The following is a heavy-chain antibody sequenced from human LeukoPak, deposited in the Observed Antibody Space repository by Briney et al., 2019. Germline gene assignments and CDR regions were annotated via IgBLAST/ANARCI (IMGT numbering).Heavy chain of an antibody. Sequence: MPSETLSLTCAVYGGSFSGYYWSWIRQPPGKGLEWIGEINHSGSTNYNPSLKSRVTISVDTSKNQFSLKLSPVTAADTAVYYCARGSPLSYRPHNWFDPWGQGTPFPVPS. V-gene: IGHV4-34*01. CDR2: INHSGST. CDR3: ARGSPLSYRPHNWFDP. D-gene: IGHD5-18*01. CDR1: GGSFSGYY. J-gene: IGHJ5*02.